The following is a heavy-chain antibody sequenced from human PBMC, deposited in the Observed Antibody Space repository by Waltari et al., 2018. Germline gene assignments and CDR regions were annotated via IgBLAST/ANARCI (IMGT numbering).Heavy chain of an antibody. V-gene: IGHV3-53*01. CDR1: GFIVSSKY. CDR2: IYSGGST. Sequence: EVQLVDSGGGWIQPGGSLRFSCSAAGFIVSSKYMSWVRQAPGRGLGWVALIYSGGSTYYADSVKGRFTISRDNSKNTLYLQMDSLSVEDTAVYYCARWQQWPVRAFDYWGQGTLVTVSS. CDR3: ARWQQWPVRAFDY. D-gene: IGHD6-19*01. J-gene: IGHJ4*02.